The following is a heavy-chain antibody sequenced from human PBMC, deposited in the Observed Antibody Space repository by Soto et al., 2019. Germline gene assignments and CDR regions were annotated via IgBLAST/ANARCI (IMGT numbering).Heavy chain of an antibody. D-gene: IGHD4-17*01. CDR3: AKDPDYGDYLSWFDP. Sequence: EVQLLESGGGSVQPGGSLRLSCAASGFTFSSYAMSWVRQAPGKGLEWVSAISGSGGSTYYADSVKGRFTISRDNSKNTLYLQMNSLRAEDTAVYYCAKDPDYGDYLSWFDPWGQGTLVTVSS. V-gene: IGHV3-23*01. CDR2: ISGSGGST. J-gene: IGHJ5*02. CDR1: GFTFSSYA.